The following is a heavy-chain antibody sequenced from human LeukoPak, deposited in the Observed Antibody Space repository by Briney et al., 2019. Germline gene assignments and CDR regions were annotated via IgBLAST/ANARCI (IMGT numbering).Heavy chain of an antibody. V-gene: IGHV1-18*01. D-gene: IGHD4-17*01. CDR2: IGTYTGNR. CDR3: ARDGGVTTTPDY. CDR1: GYTFTSLG. J-gene: IGHJ4*02. Sequence: GASVKVSCKASGYTFTSLGIHWVRQAPGQGLEWMGWIGTYTGNRNFAQKFQGRVTLTTDTSTSTEFMELRGLTSDDTAVYYCARDGGVTTTPDYWGQGTLVTVSS.